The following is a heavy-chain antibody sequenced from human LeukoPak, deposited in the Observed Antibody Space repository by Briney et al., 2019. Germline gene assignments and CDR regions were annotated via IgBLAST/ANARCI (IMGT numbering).Heavy chain of an antibody. CDR3: ARSRGSGSYSTYYGMDV. V-gene: IGHV1-2*02. CDR1: GYTFTDYSDYY. CDR2: ISPHNCFT. Sequence: ASVKVSCKASGYTFTDYSDYYVHWVRQAPGQGLEWMGWISPHNCFTNYAQKFQGRVTMTRDTSISTAYMELSSLKSDDTAVYYCARSRGSGSYSTYYGMDVWGQGTTVTGSS. D-gene: IGHD3-10*01. J-gene: IGHJ6*02.